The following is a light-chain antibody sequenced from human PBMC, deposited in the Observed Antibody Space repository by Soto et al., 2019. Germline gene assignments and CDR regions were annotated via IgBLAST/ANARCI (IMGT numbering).Light chain of an antibody. J-gene: IGLJ2*01. CDR2: DVS. CDR3: SSYTSRSTLVV. Sequence: QPVLTQPASVSGSPGQSITISCTGTSSDVGGYNYVSWYQQHPGKAPKLIIYDVSNRPSGVSNRFSGSKSGNTASLTISGLQAEDEADYYCSSYTSRSTLVVFGGGTKLTVL. V-gene: IGLV2-14*01. CDR1: SSDVGGYNY.